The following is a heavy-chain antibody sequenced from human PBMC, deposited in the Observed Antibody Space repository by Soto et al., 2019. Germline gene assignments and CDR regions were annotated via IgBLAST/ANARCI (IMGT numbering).Heavy chain of an antibody. Sequence: PGVSLRLSCVASGFTFSVYWMSWVRQAPGKGLEWVANIKQDENEKYYADSVKGRFTISRDNAKNSLYLQMDSLTIEDSAVYYCARDADVNLGWLNGFFDCWGKGTRVTVSS. D-gene: IGHD3-3*01. CDR2: IKQDENEK. V-gene: IGHV3-7*01. J-gene: IGHJ4*02. CDR3: ARDADVNLGWLNGFFDC. CDR1: GFTFSVYW.